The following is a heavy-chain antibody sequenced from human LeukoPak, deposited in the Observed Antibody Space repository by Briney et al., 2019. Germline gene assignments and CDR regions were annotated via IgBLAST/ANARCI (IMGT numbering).Heavy chain of an antibody. V-gene: IGHV3-30*04. CDR3: AGRFYLGDY. CDR1: GFTFSSYA. CDR2: ISYDGSNK. D-gene: IGHD3-10*01. Sequence: PGGSLRLSCAASGFTFSSYAMHWVRQAPGKGLEWVAVISYDGSNKYYADSVKGRFTISRDNSKNTLYLQMNSLRAEDTAVYYCAGRFYLGDYWGQGTLVTVSS. J-gene: IGHJ4*02.